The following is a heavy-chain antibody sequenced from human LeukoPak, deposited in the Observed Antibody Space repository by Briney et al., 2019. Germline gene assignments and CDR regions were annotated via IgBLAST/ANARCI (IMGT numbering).Heavy chain of an antibody. D-gene: IGHD5-18*01. CDR1: GFSLTSYA. CDR3: AKDGWGRYNYGYLWYFDY. Sequence: GGSHSLSRAPSGFSLTSYALTWVGPAAGTEVKWVTGFSFCRSSTYYADSVKGRLTISRDNFKNTLYLQKNSLRAEAAAVYYCAKDGWGRYNYGYLWYFDYWGQGTLVTVSS. V-gene: IGHV3-23*01. CDR2: FSFCRSST. J-gene: IGHJ4*02.